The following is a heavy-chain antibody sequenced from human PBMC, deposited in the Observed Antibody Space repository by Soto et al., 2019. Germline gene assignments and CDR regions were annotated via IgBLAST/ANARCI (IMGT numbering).Heavy chain of an antibody. V-gene: IGHV3-23*01. CDR1: GFTFSSYA. CDR2: ISGSGGST. D-gene: IGHD6-6*01. J-gene: IGHJ6*03. CDR3: AKGRVGAARPYYYYYYMDV. Sequence: EVQLLESGGGLVQPGGSLRLSCAASGFTFSSYAMSWVRQAPGKGLEWVSAISGSGGSTYYADSVKGRFTISRDNSKNTLYLQMNSLRAEDTAVYYCAKGRVGAARPYYYYYYMDVWGKGTTVTVSS.